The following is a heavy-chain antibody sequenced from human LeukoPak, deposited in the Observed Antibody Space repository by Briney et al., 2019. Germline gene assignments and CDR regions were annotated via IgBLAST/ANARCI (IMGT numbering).Heavy chain of an antibody. J-gene: IGHJ3*02. V-gene: IGHV3-30*03. CDR2: ISYDGSNK. D-gene: IGHD2-15*01. CDR3: ARDDIVVVVAAWTAFDI. CDR1: GFTFGTYG. Sequence: PGGSLRLSCAASGFTFGTYGMHWVRQARQAPGKGLEWVAVISYDGSNKYYADSVKGRFTISRDNSKNTLYLQMNSLRAEDTAVYYCARDDIVVVVAAWTAFDIWGQGTMVTVSS.